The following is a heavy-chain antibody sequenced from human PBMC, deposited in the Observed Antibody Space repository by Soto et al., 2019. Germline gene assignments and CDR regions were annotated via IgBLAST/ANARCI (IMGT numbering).Heavy chain of an antibody. D-gene: IGHD2-2*01. CDR2: INPSGGST. J-gene: IGHJ6*02. Sequence: ASVKLSCKASGYTFTSYYMHWVRQAPGQGLEWMGIINPSGGSTSYAQKFQGRVTMTRDTSTSTVYMELSSLRSEDTAVYYCARDNIVVVPAASPSSYYYYYGMDVWGQGTTVTVSS. CDR1: GYTFTSYY. CDR3: ARDNIVVVPAASPSSYYYYYGMDV. V-gene: IGHV1-46*03.